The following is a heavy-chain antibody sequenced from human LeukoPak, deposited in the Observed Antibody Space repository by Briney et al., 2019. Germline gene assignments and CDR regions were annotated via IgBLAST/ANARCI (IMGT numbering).Heavy chain of an antibody. V-gene: IGHV3-23*01. CDR3: AKTPRYNWNYALFDC. CDR2: ISGSGGST. Sequence: GGSLRLSCAASGFTFSSYAMSWVRQAPGKGLEWVSAISGSGGSTYYADSVKGRFTISRDNSKNTLYLQMNSLRAEDTAVYYCAKTPRYNWNYALFDCWGQGTLVTVSS. D-gene: IGHD1-7*01. J-gene: IGHJ4*02. CDR1: GFTFSSYA.